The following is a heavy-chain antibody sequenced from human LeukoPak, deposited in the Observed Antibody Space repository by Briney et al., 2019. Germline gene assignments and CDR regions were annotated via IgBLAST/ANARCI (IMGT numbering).Heavy chain of an antibody. D-gene: IGHD5-12*01. Sequence: GGSLRLSCAASGFTFSSYGMSWVRQAPGKGLEWVSAISGSGGSTYYADSVKGRFTISRDNSKNTLYLQMNSLRAEDTAVYYCAKSGLYSGYEYFDYWGQGTLVTVSS. CDR1: GFTFSSYG. V-gene: IGHV3-23*01. CDR3: AKSGLYSGYEYFDY. J-gene: IGHJ4*02. CDR2: ISGSGGST.